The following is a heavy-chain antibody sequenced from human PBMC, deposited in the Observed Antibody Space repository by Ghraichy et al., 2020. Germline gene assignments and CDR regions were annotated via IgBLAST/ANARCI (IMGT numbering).Heavy chain of an antibody. Sequence: GGSLRLSCAASGFTFSSYAMSWVRQAPGKGLEWVSSISGSGGSTDYADSVKGRFTISRDNSKNTLFLQMNSLRAEDTAVYYCAKDGGFSYWYYFDYWGQGTLVTVSS. CDR3: AKDGGFSYWYYFDY. CDR1: GFTFSSYA. J-gene: IGHJ4*02. V-gene: IGHV3-23*01. D-gene: IGHD2-8*02. CDR2: ISGSGGST.